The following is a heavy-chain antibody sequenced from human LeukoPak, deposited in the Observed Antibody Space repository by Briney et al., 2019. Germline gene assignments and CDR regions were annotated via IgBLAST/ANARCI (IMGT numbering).Heavy chain of an antibody. D-gene: IGHD1/OR15-1a*01. CDR3: ARENWTNDY. J-gene: IGHJ4*02. CDR1: GLTLTTYW. CDR2: IKQDGSEK. Sequence: GGSLRLSCAASGLTLTTYWMTWVRQAPGKRLEWVANIKQDGSEKNYVDSVKGRFTISRDNAKNSVYLQMNSLRAEDTAVYYCARENWTNDYWGQGTLVTLSS. V-gene: IGHV3-7*01.